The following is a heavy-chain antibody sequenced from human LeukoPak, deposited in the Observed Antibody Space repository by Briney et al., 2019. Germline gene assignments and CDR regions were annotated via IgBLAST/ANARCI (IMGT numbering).Heavy chain of an antibody. J-gene: IGHJ4*02. CDR3: AKGGKQWLTVDY. V-gene: IGHV3-23*01. CDR2: ISGSGGST. D-gene: IGHD6-19*01. Sequence: RGSLRLSCAASGFTFSSNAMSWVRQAPGKGLEWVSAISGSGGSTYYADSVKGRFTFSRDNSKNTLYLQMNSLRAEDTAVYYCAKGGKQWLTVDYWGQGTLVTVSS. CDR1: GFTFSSNA.